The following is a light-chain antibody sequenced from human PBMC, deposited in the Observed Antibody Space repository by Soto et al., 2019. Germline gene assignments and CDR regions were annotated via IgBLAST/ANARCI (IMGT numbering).Light chain of an antibody. Sequence: EIVMTQSPATLSVSPGERATLSCRASQSVSGNLAWYQQNPGQAPRLLLYGASTRATGIPDRFSGSASEIDLTLRSSRLQAEDSWVYCWHHTDNVLRRFGQGTKVEIK. CDR2: GAS. J-gene: IGKJ1*01. CDR3: HHTDNVLRR. CDR1: QSVSGN. V-gene: IGKV3-15*01.